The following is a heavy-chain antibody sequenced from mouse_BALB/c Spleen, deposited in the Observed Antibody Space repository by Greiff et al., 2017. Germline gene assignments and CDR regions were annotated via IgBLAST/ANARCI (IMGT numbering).Heavy chain of an antibody. CDR1: GFSLTSYG. V-gene: IGHV2-9*02. J-gene: IGHJ3*01. Sequence: QVQLKQSGPGLVAPSQSLSITCTVSGFSLTSYGVHWVRQPPGKGLEWLGVIWAGGSTNYNSALMSRLSISKDNSKSQVFLKMNSLQTDDTAMYYCARDRYDKEAFAYWGQGTLVTVSA. D-gene: IGHD2-14*01. CDR3: ARDRYDKEAFAY. CDR2: IWAGGST.